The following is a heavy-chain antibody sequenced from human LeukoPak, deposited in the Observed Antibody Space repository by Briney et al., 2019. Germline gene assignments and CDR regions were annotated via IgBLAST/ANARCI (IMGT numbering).Heavy chain of an antibody. Sequence: RASVKVSCKASGYTFTSYGISWVRQAPGQGLEWMGWISAYNGNTNYAQKLQGRVTMTTDTSTSTAYMELRSLRSGDTAVYYCARDLRIAVADYYFDYWGQGTLVTVSS. V-gene: IGHV1-18*01. CDR2: ISAYNGNT. CDR3: ARDLRIAVADYYFDY. J-gene: IGHJ4*02. D-gene: IGHD6-19*01. CDR1: GYTFTSYG.